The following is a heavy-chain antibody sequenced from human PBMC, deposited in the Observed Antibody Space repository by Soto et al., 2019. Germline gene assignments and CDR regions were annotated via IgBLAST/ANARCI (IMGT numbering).Heavy chain of an antibody. CDR2: ISYDGSNK. V-gene: IGHV3-30-3*01. Sequence: GGSLRLSCAASGFTVSSNYMSWVRQAPGKGLEWVAVISYDGSNKYYADSVKGRFTISRDNSKNTLYLQMNSLRAEDTAVYYCARTIYDSSGYLDYWGQGTRVTVSS. CDR3: ARTIYDSSGYLDY. J-gene: IGHJ4*02. D-gene: IGHD3-22*01. CDR1: GFTVSSNY.